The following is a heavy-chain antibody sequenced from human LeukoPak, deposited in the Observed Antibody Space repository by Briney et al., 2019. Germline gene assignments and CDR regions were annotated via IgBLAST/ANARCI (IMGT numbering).Heavy chain of an antibody. Sequence: PGGSLRLSCAASGFTFSSYAMHWVRQAPGKGLEWVAVISYDGSNKYYADSVKGRFTISRDNSKNTLYLQMNSLRAEDTAVYYCAKSGDLWLPTNRFDYWGQGTLVTVSS. D-gene: IGHD5-18*01. CDR3: AKSGDLWLPTNRFDY. V-gene: IGHV3-30*18. CDR2: ISYDGSNK. J-gene: IGHJ4*02. CDR1: GFTFSSYA.